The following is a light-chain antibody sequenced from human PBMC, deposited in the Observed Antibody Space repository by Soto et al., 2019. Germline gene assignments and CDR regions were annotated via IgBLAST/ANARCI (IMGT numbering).Light chain of an antibody. Sequence: EIVLTQSPGTLSLSPGERATLSCRASQSVTSNYLAWYQQKPGQAPRILIFAASSRATGIPDRFSGSGSGTDFTLTISSLEPEDFAVYYCQQRRNLLTFGGGTKVDIK. J-gene: IGKJ4*01. CDR3: QQRRNLLT. V-gene: IGKV3D-20*02. CDR1: QSVTSNY. CDR2: AAS.